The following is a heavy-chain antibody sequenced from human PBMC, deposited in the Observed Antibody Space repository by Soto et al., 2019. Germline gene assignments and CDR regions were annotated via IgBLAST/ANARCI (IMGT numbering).Heavy chain of an antibody. CDR3: ARYSSSSGYFGY. CDR1: GGSMNRYY. D-gene: IGHD6-6*01. Sequence: QVQLQESGPXLVKPSETLSLTCTVSGGSMNRYYWXXXRQPXXKGLEWIGYIYDSGSTNYNPSLKSRVIISADTSKNQFSLKLNSVNAADTAVYYCARYSSSSGYFGYWGQGTLVTVSP. CDR2: IYDSGST. V-gene: IGHV4-59*01. J-gene: IGHJ4*02.